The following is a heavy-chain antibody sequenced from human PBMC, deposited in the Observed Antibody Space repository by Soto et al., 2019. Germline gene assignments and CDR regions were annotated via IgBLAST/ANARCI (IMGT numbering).Heavy chain of an antibody. V-gene: IGHV2-5*02. CDR3: AHRRRGCSGGTCYYLFDY. D-gene: IGHD2-15*01. Sequence: QITLKESGPTLVKPTQTLTLTCTFSGFSLSTSGVGVGWIRQPPGKALEWLALIYWDDDKRYSPSLKSRLTTTKDNAKNQVVLTMTNMDPVDTATYYCAHRRRGCSGGTCYYLFDYWGQGTLVTVSS. CDR1: GFSLSTSGVG. J-gene: IGHJ4*02. CDR2: IYWDDDK.